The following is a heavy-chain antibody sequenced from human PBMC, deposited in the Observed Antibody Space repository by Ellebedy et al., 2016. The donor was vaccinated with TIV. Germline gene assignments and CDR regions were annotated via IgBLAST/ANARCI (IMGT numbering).Heavy chain of an antibody. CDR2: ISASGGST. CDR3: AKPYFGLGVEYYGMDV. J-gene: IGHJ6*02. Sequence: GESLKISCAASGFTFSSYAMSWVRQAPGKGLEWVSAISASGGSTYYADSVKGRFTISRDNSKNTLYLQMNSLRAEDTAVYYCAKPYFGLGVEYYGMDVWGQGTTVTVSS. CDR1: GFTFSSYA. D-gene: IGHD3-16*01. V-gene: IGHV3-23*01.